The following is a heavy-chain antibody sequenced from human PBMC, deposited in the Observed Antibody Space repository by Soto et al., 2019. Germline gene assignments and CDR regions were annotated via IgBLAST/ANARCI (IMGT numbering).Heavy chain of an antibody. CDR3: AIEEYYYGSGAVFDY. V-gene: IGHV1-69*08. J-gene: IGHJ4*02. D-gene: IGHD3-10*01. CDR1: GGTFSSYT. Sequence: QVQLVQSGAEVKKPGSSVKVSCKASGGTFSSYTISWVRQAPGQGLEWMGRIIPILGIANYAQKFQGRVTITADKSTSTAYIELSSLRSEDTVVYYCAIEEYYYGSGAVFDYWGQGTLVTVSS. CDR2: IIPILGIA.